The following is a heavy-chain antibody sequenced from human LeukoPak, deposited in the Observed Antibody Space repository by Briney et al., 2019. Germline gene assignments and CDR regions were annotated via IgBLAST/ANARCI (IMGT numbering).Heavy chain of an antibody. J-gene: IGHJ4*02. CDR2: IYYTGST. CDR1: GAPISGGTYY. V-gene: IGHV4-39*01. CDR3: ARRGGSGRAFDY. Sequence: SETLSLTCSVSGAPISGGTYYWGWIRQPPGKGLEWIGSIYYTGSTYDNPSLKSRVTISVDTSKNQFSLKLGSVTAADTAVYYCARRGGSGRAFDYWGQGTLVTVSS. D-gene: IGHD1-26*01.